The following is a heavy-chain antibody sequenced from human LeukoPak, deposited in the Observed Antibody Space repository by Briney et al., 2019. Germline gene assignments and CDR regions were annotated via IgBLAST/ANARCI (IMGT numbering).Heavy chain of an antibody. J-gene: IGHJ4*02. CDR3: ARESIAVAGAPFDY. V-gene: IGHV3-33*01. CDR2: TWYDGSNE. D-gene: IGHD6-19*01. CDR1: GFTFSTYA. Sequence: GRSLRLSCAASGFTFSTYAMDWVRQAPGKGLEWVALTWYDGSNEYYGDSVKGRFTIFRDNSKNTLYLQMNSLRAEDTAVYYCARESIAVAGAPFDYWGQGTLVTVSS.